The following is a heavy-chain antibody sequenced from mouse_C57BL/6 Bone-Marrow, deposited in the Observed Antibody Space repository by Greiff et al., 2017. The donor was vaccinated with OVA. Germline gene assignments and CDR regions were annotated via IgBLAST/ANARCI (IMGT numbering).Heavy chain of an antibody. CDR1: GYTFTSYW. V-gene: IGHV1-55*01. CDR3: VYDGPHGKFAY. CDR2: IYPGSGST. D-gene: IGHD2-3*01. Sequence: QVQLKQPGAELVKPGASVKMSCKASGYTFTSYWITWVKQRPGQGLEWIGDIYPGSGSTNYNEKFKGKATLTVDTSSSTAYMQLSSLTSEDSEVYYCVYDGPHGKFAYWGQGTLVTVSA. J-gene: IGHJ3*01.